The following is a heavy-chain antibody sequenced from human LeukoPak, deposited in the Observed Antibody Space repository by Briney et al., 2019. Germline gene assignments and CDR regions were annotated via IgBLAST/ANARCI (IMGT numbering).Heavy chain of an antibody. J-gene: IGHJ4*02. V-gene: IGHV3-30-3*01. CDR3: ARDAGGHSSSPLKDH. CDR1: GFTFSSYA. CDR2: ISYDGSNK. Sequence: GGSLRLSCAASGFTFSSYAMHWVRQAPGKGLEWVAVISYDGSNKYYADSVKGRFTISRDNSKNTLYLQMNSLRAEDTAVYYCARDAGGHSSSPLKDHWGQGTLVTVSS. D-gene: IGHD6-6*01.